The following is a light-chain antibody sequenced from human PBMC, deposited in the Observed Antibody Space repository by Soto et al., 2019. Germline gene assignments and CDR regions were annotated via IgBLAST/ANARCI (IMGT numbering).Light chain of an antibody. J-gene: IGKJ5*01. Sequence: EIVLTQSPATLSLSPGERPTLSCSASQGVSSYLAWYQQKPGQAPRLLIYDASNRATGIPARFSGSGPGTDFTLTISSLEPEDFAVYYCQQRSNWHPITFGQGTRLEIK. CDR3: QQRSNWHPIT. CDR1: QGVSSY. V-gene: IGKV3D-11*01. CDR2: DAS.